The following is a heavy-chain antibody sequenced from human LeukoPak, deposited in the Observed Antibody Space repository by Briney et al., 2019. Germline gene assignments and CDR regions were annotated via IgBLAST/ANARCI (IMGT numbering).Heavy chain of an antibody. D-gene: IGHD6-19*01. CDR3: DI. V-gene: IGHV4-59*01. CDR2: IYYSGST. CDR1: GGSISSYY. J-gene: IGHJ3*02. Sequence: SETLSLTCTVSGGSISSYYWSWIRQPPGKGLEWIGYIYYSGSTNYNPSLKSRVTISVDTSKSTAVYYCARPQWLDDSRGSFDIWGQGTMVTVSS.